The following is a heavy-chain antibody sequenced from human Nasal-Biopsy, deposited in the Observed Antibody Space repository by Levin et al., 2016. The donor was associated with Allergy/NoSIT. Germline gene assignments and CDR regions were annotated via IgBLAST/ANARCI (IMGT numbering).Heavy chain of an antibody. D-gene: IGHD3-3*01. Sequence: ASVKVSCKASGYTFTRYGITWVRQAPGQGLEWMGWISAYNGNTNYAQKFRGRVTMTTDRSTTTAYMELKSLTSDDTAVYYCARVRALGVILSWFDPWGQGTLVTVSS. CDR3: ARVRALGVILSWFDP. V-gene: IGHV1-18*01. J-gene: IGHJ5*02. CDR1: GYTFTRYG. CDR2: ISAYNGNT.